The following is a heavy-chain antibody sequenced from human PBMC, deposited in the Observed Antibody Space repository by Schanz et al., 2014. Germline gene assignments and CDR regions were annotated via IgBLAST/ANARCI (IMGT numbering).Heavy chain of an antibody. CDR1: GITLSGYG. Sequence: QVQLVESGGGVVQPGRSLRLSCAASGITLSGYGLHWVRQAPGKGLEWVGFISFDGRNTGYAHSVKGRFTISRDNSKNTVYLQMNTLRAEDTAVYYCARDHQWLARYYMDVWGKGTTVTVSS. J-gene: IGHJ6*03. CDR3: ARDHQWLARYYMDV. D-gene: IGHD6-19*01. CDR2: ISFDGRNT. V-gene: IGHV3-30*03.